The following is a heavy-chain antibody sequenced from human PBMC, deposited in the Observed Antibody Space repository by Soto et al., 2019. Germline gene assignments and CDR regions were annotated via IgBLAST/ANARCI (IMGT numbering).Heavy chain of an antibody. J-gene: IGHJ4*02. CDR3: AREYCSGTSCYGGDY. CDR1: GYTITTYG. Sequence: QVPLVQSGAEVKKPGASVKVSCKASGYTITTYGISWVRRAPGQGLEWMGWISTYNDDTVYAQSLQGRVTLTTDTSTSTAYMERRSLTSDDTAVYYCAREYCSGTSCYGGDYWGQGTLVTVSS. D-gene: IGHD2-2*01. CDR2: ISTYNDDT. V-gene: IGHV1-18*01.